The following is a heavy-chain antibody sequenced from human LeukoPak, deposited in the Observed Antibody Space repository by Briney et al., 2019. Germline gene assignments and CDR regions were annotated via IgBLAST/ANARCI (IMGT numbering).Heavy chain of an antibody. CDR1: GGSISSHY. CDR3: ARDRLDTSLPYYYYGMDV. D-gene: IGHD2-2*01. J-gene: IGHJ6*02. V-gene: IGHV4-59*11. CDR2: IYYSGST. Sequence: SENLSLTCTVSGGSISSHYWSWIRQPPGKGLEWIGCIYYSGSTNYNPSLKSRVTISVDTSKNQVSLRLSSVTAADTAVYYCARDRLDTSLPYYYYGMDVWGQGTTVTVSS.